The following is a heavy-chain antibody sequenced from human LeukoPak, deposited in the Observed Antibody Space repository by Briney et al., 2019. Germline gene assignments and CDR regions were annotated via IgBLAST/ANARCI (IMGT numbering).Heavy chain of an antibody. J-gene: IGHJ4*02. D-gene: IGHD6-6*01. Sequence: GGSLRLSCAASGFTFSSYAMHWVRQAPGKGLEWVAVISYDGSNKYYADSVKGRFTISRGNSKNTLYLQMNSLRAEDTAVYYCARGAGIAARRIRQFDYWGQGTLVTVSS. CDR3: ARGAGIAARRIRQFDY. V-gene: IGHV3-30-3*01. CDR1: GFTFSSYA. CDR2: ISYDGSNK.